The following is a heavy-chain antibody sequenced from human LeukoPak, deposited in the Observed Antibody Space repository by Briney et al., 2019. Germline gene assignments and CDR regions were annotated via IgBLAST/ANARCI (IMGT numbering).Heavy chain of an antibody. J-gene: IGHJ4*02. Sequence: GGSLRLSCAAPGFTFSSYAMSWVRQAPGKGLEWVSTISDSGGSTYYADSVKGRFTISRDNFKNTLYLEMNSLRAEDTAVYYCAKGTTITSPFDYWGQGTLVTVSS. CDR2: ISDSGGST. CDR3: AKGTTITSPFDY. CDR1: GFTFSSYA. D-gene: IGHD3-10*01. V-gene: IGHV3-23*01.